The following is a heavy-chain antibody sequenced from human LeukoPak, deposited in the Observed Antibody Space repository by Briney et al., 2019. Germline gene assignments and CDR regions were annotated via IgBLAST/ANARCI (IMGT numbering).Heavy chain of an antibody. V-gene: IGHV3-30*18. CDR2: ISYDGSNK. CDR1: GFTFSSYG. D-gene: IGHD3-3*01. J-gene: IGHJ4*02. CDR3: AKDASTWSGLGYSDY. Sequence: PGGSLRLSCAASGFTFSSYGMHWVRQAPGKGLEWVAVISYDGSNKYYADSVKGRFTISRDNSKNTLYLQMNSLRAEDTAAYYCAKDASTWSGLGYSDYWGQGTLVTVSS.